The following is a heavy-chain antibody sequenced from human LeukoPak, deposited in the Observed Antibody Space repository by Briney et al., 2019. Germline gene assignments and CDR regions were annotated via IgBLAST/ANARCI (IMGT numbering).Heavy chain of an antibody. J-gene: IGHJ6*03. CDR3: ARHRGYNYYYYMDV. CDR2: ISGSGSAI. Sequence: GGSLRLSCAASGFTFSDYYMSWIRQAPGKGLEWVSYISGSGSAIYYADSVKGRFTISRDNAKNSLYLQMNSLRAEDTAVYYCARHRGYNYYYYMDVWGKGTTVTVSS. V-gene: IGHV3-11*01. D-gene: IGHD6-25*01. CDR1: GFTFSDYY.